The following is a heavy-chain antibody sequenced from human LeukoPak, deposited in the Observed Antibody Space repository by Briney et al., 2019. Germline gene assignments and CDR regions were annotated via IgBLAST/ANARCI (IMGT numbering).Heavy chain of an antibody. V-gene: IGHV4-39*07. CDR3: ARDTAAAGTDS. CDR2: IFYSGST. CDR1: SGSISTSNYY. Sequence: SETLSLTCTVSSGSISTSNYYWGWVRQPPGKALEWIGNIFYSGSTYYSPSLKSRVTISLDTSRNQFSLKLNSVTAADTAVYYCARDTAAAGTDSWGQGTLVTVSS. D-gene: IGHD6-13*01. J-gene: IGHJ4*02.